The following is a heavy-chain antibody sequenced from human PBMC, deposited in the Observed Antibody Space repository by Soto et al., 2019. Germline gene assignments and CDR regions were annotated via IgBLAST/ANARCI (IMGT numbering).Heavy chain of an antibody. CDR3: AALRGYSYGYHFDY. V-gene: IGHV4-34*01. CDR1: GGSFSGYY. CDR2: INHSGST. Sequence: NPSETLSLTCAVYGGSFSGYYWSWIRQPPGKGLEWIGEINHSGSTNYNPSLKSRVTISVDTSKNQFSLKLSSVTAADTAVYYCAALRGYSYGYHFDYWGQGTLVTVSS. D-gene: IGHD5-18*01. J-gene: IGHJ4*02.